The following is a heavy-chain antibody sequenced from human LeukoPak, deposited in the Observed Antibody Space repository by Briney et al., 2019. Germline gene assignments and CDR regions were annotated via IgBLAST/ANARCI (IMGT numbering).Heavy chain of an antibody. D-gene: IGHD6-13*01. J-gene: IGHJ4*02. V-gene: IGHV4-34*01. Sequence: PSETLSLTCAVYGGSFSGYYWSWIRQPPGKGLEWIGEINHSGSTNYNPSLKSRVTISVDTSKNQFSLKLSSVTAADTAVYYCARAGGTYSSSWYEEGFDYWGQGTLVTVSS. CDR2: INHSGST. CDR1: GGSFSGYY. CDR3: ARAGGTYSSSWYEEGFDY.